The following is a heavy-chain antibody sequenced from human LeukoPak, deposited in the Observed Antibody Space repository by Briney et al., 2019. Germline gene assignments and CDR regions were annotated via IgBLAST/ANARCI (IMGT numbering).Heavy chain of an antibody. CDR3: ARATGVDY. CDR1: RFTFSSYW. CDR2: ISGSGGST. D-gene: IGHD3-10*01. Sequence: GGSLRLSCAASRFTFSSYWMSWVRQAPGKGLEWVSAISGSGGSTYYADSVKGRFTISRDNAKNSLYLQMNSLRAEDTAVYYCARATGVDYWGQGTLVTVSS. V-gene: IGHV3-23*01. J-gene: IGHJ4*02.